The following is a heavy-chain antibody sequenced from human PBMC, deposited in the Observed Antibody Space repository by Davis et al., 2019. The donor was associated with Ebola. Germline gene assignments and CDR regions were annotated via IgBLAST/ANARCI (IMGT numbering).Heavy chain of an antibody. D-gene: IGHD3-10*01. V-gene: IGHV1-18*04. CDR1: GYTFTNYG. CDR2: INPHNGNT. CDR3: ARLWGYYGMDV. J-gene: IGHJ6*02. Sequence: ASVKVSCKASGYTFTNYGITWVRQAPGQGLEWMGWINPHNGNTNYAQNVQGRVTMTTDTSTSTAYMEVGSLRPDDTAVYYCARLWGYYGMDVWGQGTTVTVSS.